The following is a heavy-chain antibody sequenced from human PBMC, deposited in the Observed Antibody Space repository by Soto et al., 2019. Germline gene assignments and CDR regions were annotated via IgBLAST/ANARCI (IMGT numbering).Heavy chain of an antibody. D-gene: IGHD2-21*02. CDR1: GFTFSSYT. J-gene: IGHJ4*02. CDR2: ITSTSTYI. CDR3: ARDGARDRGDKGFDY. V-gene: IGHV3-21*01. Sequence: EVQLVESGGGLVKPGGSLRLSCAASGFTFSSYTMHWVCQAPGKGLEWVASITSTSTYIYYTDSLKGRFTISRDNAKNSLYLQMNSLGPGDTAVYYCARDGARDRGDKGFDYWGQGTVVTVSS.